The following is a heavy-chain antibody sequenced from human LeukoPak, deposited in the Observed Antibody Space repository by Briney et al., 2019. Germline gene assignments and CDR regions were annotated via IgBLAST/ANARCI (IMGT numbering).Heavy chain of an antibody. J-gene: IGHJ4*02. V-gene: IGHV3-48*01. Sequence: GGSLRLSCSASGFTFSDYSMNWVRQAPGYGLEWVSYISSSSSTIYYADSVKGRFTISRDNAKNSLYLQMNSLRAEDTAVYYCARITIFGVAELGDFDYWGQGTLVTVSS. CDR2: ISSSSSTI. CDR1: GFTFSDYS. CDR3: ARITIFGVAELGDFDY. D-gene: IGHD3-3*01.